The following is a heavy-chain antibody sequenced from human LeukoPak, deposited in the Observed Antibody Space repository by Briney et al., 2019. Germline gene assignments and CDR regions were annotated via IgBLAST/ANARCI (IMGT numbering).Heavy chain of an antibody. J-gene: IGHJ3*02. D-gene: IGHD6-19*01. CDR2: IYSGGST. CDR1: GFTVSSNY. V-gene: IGHV3-66*01. CDR3: ARDGYSSGWYDAFDI. Sequence: GGSLRLSCAASGFTVSSNYMSWVRQAPGKGLEWVSVIYSGGSTYYADSVKGRFTISRGNSKNTLYLQMNSLRAEDTAVYYCARDGYSSGWYDAFDIWGQGTMVTVSS.